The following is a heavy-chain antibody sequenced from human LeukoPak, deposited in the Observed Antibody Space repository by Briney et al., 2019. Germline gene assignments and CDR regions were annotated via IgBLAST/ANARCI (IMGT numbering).Heavy chain of an antibody. V-gene: IGHV1-2*02. CDR1: GYTFTGCY. Sequence: GASVKVSCTASGYTFTGCYMHWVRQAPGQGLEWMGWINPNSGGTNYAQKFQGGVTMTRDTSISTAYMELSRLRSDDTAVYYCARDRNGDLGYWGQGTLVTVSS. CDR3: ARDRNGDLGY. D-gene: IGHD7-27*01. CDR2: INPNSGGT. J-gene: IGHJ4*02.